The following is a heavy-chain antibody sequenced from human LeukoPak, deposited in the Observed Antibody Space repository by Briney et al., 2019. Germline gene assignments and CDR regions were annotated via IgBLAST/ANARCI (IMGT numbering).Heavy chain of an antibody. J-gene: IGHJ4*02. D-gene: IGHD3-3*01. CDR2: IYYSGST. CDR1: GGSISSSSYY. Sequence: PSETLSLTCTVSGGSISSSSYYWGWIRQPPGKGLEWIGSIYYSGSTYYNPSLKSRVTISVDTSKNQFSLKLSSVTVADTAVYYCARQRTYHDFWSGYYPSTDFDYWGQGTLVTVSS. V-gene: IGHV4-39*01. CDR3: ARQRTYHDFWSGYYPSTDFDY.